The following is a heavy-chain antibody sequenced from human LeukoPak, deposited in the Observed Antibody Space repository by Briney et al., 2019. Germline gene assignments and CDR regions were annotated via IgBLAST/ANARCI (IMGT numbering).Heavy chain of an antibody. CDR3: ARGARPSGAGTKTTLDY. CDR1: GGSISSYY. Sequence: PSETLSFTCTVSGGSISSYYWNWIRQPPGKGLEWIGYIYYTGSTNYNPSLKSRVTISVDTSKNHFSLKLSSVTAADTAVYYCARGARPSGAGTKTTLDYWGQGTLVTVSS. D-gene: IGHD1-7*01. CDR2: IYYTGST. V-gene: IGHV4-59*13. J-gene: IGHJ4*02.